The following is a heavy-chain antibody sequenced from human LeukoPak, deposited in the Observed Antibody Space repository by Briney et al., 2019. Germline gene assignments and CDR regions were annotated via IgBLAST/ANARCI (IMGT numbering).Heavy chain of an antibody. Sequence: SVKVSCKVSGGTFNNFALSWVRQAPGQGLEWVGGTIRVSGTTKYAQNLQGRVKVTADGSTSTAYMELSSLRSEDTAVYYCARDSYYYGSGSNESYYYYYGMDVWGQGTTVTVSS. CDR2: TIRVSGTT. D-gene: IGHD3-10*01. CDR3: ARDSYYYGSGSNESYYYYYGMDV. V-gene: IGHV1-69*13. J-gene: IGHJ6*02. CDR1: GGTFNNFA.